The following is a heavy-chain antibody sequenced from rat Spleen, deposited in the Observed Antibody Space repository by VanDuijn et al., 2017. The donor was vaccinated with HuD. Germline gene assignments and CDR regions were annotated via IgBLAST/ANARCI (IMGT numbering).Heavy chain of an antibody. V-gene: IGHV5-20*01. D-gene: IGHD5-1*01. Sequence: EVQLVESGGGLVQPGRSMKLSCAASGFTFSHYDMAWVRQAPKKGLEWVAFISYDGSRTYYRDSVKGRFTISSDNSKSTLFLQMDSLRSEDTATYYCTTDRPGALMDAWGQGASVTVSS. CDR3: TTDRPGALMDA. CDR2: ISYDGSRT. CDR1: GFTFSHYD. J-gene: IGHJ4*01.